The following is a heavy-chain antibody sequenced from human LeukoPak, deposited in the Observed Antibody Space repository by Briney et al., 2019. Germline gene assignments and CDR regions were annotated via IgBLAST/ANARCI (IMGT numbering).Heavy chain of an antibody. D-gene: IGHD6-13*01. CDR3: ARGGVAAAATGYFQH. V-gene: IGHV4-4*02. CDR2: IYHSGGT. J-gene: IGHJ1*01. CDR1: GGSISSSNW. Sequence: SETLSLTCAVSGGSISSSNWWSWVRQPPGKGLEWIGEIYHSGGTNYNPSLKSRVTISVDRSKNQFSLKLSSVTAADTAVYYCARGGVAAAATGYFQHWGQGTLVTVSS.